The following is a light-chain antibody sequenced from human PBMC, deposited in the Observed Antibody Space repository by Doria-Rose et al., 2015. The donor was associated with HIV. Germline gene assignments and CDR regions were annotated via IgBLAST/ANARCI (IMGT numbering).Light chain of an antibody. J-gene: IGKJ1*01. Sequence: EIVMTQSPGTLSLSPGEGATLSCRASRSFSSTYLAWYQQKPGQAPGLLIYDGSTRATGIPDRFSASGSGTDFTLTINRLEPEDFALYYCHQYGTSWAFGQGTKVEI. CDR1: RSFSSTY. CDR2: DGS. CDR3: HQYGTSWA. V-gene: IGKV3-20*01.